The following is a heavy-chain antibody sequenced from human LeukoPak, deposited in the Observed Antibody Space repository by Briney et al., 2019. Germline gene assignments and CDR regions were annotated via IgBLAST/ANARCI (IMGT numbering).Heavy chain of an antibody. Sequence: SVKVSCKASGGTFSSDAISWVRHAPGQGLEWNGGLTPNFRTANYAQKFKGRVTINTDESTSTAYMELSSLRSEDTAVYYCARDYYGYYGFLDYWGQGTLVTVSS. CDR1: GGTFSSDA. CDR2: LTPNFRTA. J-gene: IGHJ4*02. D-gene: IGHD4-17*01. CDR3: ARDYYGYYGFLDY. V-gene: IGHV1-69*05.